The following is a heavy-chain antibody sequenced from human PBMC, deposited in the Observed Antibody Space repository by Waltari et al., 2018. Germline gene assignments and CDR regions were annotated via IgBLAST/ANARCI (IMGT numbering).Heavy chain of an antibody. D-gene: IGHD3-9*01. Sequence: EVQLVESGGGLVQPGGSLRLSCAASGFTFSSYAMSWVRQAPGKGLEWVSAISGSGGSTYYADSVKGRFTISRDNSKNTLDLQMNSLRAEDTAVYYCAKGPYDILTGPTYYYYYYMDVWGKGTTVTVSS. CDR1: GFTFSSYA. V-gene: IGHV3-23*04. CDR3: AKGPYDILTGPTYYYYYYMDV. J-gene: IGHJ6*03. CDR2: ISGSGGST.